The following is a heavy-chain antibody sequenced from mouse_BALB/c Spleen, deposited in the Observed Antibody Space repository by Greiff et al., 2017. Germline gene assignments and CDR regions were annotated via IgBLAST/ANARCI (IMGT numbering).Heavy chain of an antibody. D-gene: IGHD1-1*01. CDR2: IWGDGST. V-gene: IGHV2-6-7*01. CDR1: GFSLTGYG. J-gene: IGHJ3*01. CDR3: ARDGSYYGSSSFAY. Sequence: VQRVESGPGLVAPSQSLSITCTVSGFSLTGYGVNWVRQPPGKGLEWLGMIWGDGSTDYNSALKSRLSISKDNSKSQVFLKMNSLQTDDTARYYCARDGSYYGSSSFAYWGQGTLVTVSA.